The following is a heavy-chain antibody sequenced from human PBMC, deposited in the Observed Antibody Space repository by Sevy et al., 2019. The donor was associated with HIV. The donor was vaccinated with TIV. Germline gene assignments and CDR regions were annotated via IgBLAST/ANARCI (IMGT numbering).Heavy chain of an antibody. CDR1: GYTLNNYG. J-gene: IGHJ6*02. Sequence: ASVKVSCKASGYTLNNYGISWVQQAPGQGLEWIGWITAYKDNTNYAQNFQGRVTMTTDTSTSTAYMELGSLRSDDTAVYYCTRVDPYYEFGDVWGQGTTVTVSS. V-gene: IGHV1-18*01. CDR3: TRVDPYYEFGDV. D-gene: IGHD3-3*01. CDR2: ITAYKDNT.